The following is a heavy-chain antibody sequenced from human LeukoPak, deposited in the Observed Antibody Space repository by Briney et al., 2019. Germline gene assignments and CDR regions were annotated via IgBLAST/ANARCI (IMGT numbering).Heavy chain of an antibody. CDR1: GFIFYDFG. V-gene: IGHV3-20*04. CDR2: INWDASDT. J-gene: IGHJ4*02. CDR3: ARDFALGVDLWSGPNSYPVFDS. Sequence: GGSLRLSCAASGFIFYDFGMRWVRQAPGKGLEWVSGINWDASDTVYADSVQGRLTISRDSAKNSLYLHMNNLRAEDTAFYYCARDFALGVDLWSGPNSYPVFDSGGQGTQVTVCS. D-gene: IGHD3-3*01.